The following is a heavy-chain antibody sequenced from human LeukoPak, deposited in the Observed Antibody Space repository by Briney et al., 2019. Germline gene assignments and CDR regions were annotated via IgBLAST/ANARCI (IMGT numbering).Heavy chain of an antibody. V-gene: IGHV4-59*01. Sequence: SGGSLRLSCAASGFTFSNAWMTWVRQAPGKGLEWIGYIYYSGSTNYNPSLKSRVTISVDTSKNQFSLKLSSVTAADTAVYYCARDLDDSSGSTSVWGQGTLVTVSS. J-gene: IGHJ4*02. D-gene: IGHD3-22*01. CDR2: IYYSGST. CDR1: GFTFSNAW. CDR3: ARDLDDSSGSTSV.